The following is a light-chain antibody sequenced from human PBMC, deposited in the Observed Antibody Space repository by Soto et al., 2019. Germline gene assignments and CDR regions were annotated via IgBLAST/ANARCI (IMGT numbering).Light chain of an antibody. CDR2: GAS. V-gene: IGKV3-20*01. J-gene: IGKJ5*01. CDR3: QQYGSSIT. Sequence: SNSADPLSLTTGETPTPSCRASQSVSSSYLAWYQQKPGQAPRLLIYGASSRATGIPDRFSGSGSGTDFTLTICRLEPEDFAVYYCQQYGSSITFGQGTRLAIK. CDR1: QSVSSSY.